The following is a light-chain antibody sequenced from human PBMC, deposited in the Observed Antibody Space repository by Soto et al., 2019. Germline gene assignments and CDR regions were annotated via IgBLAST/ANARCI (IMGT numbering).Light chain of an antibody. J-gene: IGKJ4*01. CDR3: QQYYSTPLT. CDR1: QSVLYSSSNKNY. V-gene: IGKV4-1*01. Sequence: DIVMTQSPDSLAVSLGERATINCKSSQSVLYSSSNKNYLAWYQQKPGQPPKLLIYWASTRESGVPERFSGSGSGTDFTLTISSLLADDVAVYYCQQYYSTPLTFGGGTKVEIK. CDR2: WAS.